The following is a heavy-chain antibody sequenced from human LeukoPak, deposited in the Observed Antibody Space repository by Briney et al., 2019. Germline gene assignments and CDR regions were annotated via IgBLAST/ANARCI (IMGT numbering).Heavy chain of an antibody. CDR2: IYHSGST. Sequence: SETLSLTCTVSGYSISSGYYWGWIRQPPGKGLEWIGSIYHSGSTYYNPSLKSRVTISVDTSKNQFSLKLSSVTAADTAVYYCARDRNWFDPWGQGTLVTVSS. J-gene: IGHJ5*02. CDR3: ARDRNWFDP. CDR1: GYSISSGYY. V-gene: IGHV4-38-2*02.